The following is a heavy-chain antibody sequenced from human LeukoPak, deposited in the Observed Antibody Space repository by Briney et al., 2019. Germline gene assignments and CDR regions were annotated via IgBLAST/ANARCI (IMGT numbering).Heavy chain of an antibody. D-gene: IGHD3-3*01. CDR2: IFPGDSDT. J-gene: IGHJ3*02. CDR1: GYSFANYW. Sequence: GESLKISCKGSGYSFANYWIGWVRQMPGKGLEWMGIIFPGDSDTRYSPSFQGQVTISADKSITTAYLQWSSLKASDTAMYYCARKRSGYRDAFDIWGQGTMVTVSS. V-gene: IGHV5-51*01. CDR3: ARKRSGYRDAFDI.